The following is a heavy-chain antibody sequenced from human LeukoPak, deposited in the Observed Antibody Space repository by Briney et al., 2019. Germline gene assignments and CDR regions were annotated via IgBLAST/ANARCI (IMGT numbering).Heavy chain of an antibody. CDR2: ISSSNSYI. D-gene: IGHD3-10*01. CDR3: ARESGSGSYFNDPAVVYGLDV. CDR1: GFTFSSYS. V-gene: IGHV3-21*01. Sequence: GESLRLSCAASGFTFSSYSMNWVRQAPGKGLEWVSSISSSNSYIYYAASVKGRFTISRDNAKNSLYLQMNSLRAEDTAVYYCARESGSGSYFNDPAVVYGLDVWGKGTTVTVSS. J-gene: IGHJ6*04.